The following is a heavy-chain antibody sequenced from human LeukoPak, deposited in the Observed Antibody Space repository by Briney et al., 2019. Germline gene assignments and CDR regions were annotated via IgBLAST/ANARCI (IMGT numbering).Heavy chain of an antibody. CDR1: GGSISNSY. CDR2: IYYTGST. CDR3: ARGRYLTTLGGAAAGFLDS. J-gene: IGHJ4*02. Sequence: SETLSLTCTVSGGSISNSYWSWIRQPPGKGLEWIGCIYYTGSTNYKPSLKSRVTISVDTSQKQFSLRLTSVTAADTAVYYCARGRYLTTLGGAAAGFLDSWGQGTLVTVSS. V-gene: IGHV4-59*12. D-gene: IGHD6-13*01.